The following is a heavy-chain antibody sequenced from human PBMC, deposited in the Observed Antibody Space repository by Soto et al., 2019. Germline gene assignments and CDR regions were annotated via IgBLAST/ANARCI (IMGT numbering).Heavy chain of an antibody. CDR3: TKTLHYHEGSGYLYCFDY. CDR1: GGSISSGEYY. J-gene: IGHJ4*02. Sequence: PSETLSLTCTVSGGSISSGEYYWSWIRQPPGKGPEWIGYIYYSGSTYYNPSLKSRVTISVDTSKNQFSLKLSSVTAADTAVYYCTKTLHYHEGSGYLYCFDYWGQGTLVTVSS. V-gene: IGHV4-30-4*01. CDR2: IYYSGST. D-gene: IGHD3-22*01.